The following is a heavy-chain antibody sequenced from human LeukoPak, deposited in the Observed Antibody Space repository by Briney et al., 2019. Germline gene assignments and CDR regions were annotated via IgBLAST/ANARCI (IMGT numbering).Heavy chain of an antibody. CDR1: GGTFSSYA. CDR2: IIPIFGTA. J-gene: IGHJ4*02. V-gene: IGHV1-69*13. D-gene: IGHD3-10*01. Sequence: SVKVSCKASGGTFSSYAIGWVRQAPGQGLEWMGGIIPIFGTANYAQKFQGRVTITADESTSTAYMELSSLRSEDTAVYYCASAGVWFGELSSFDYWGQGTLVTVSS. CDR3: ASAGVWFGELSSFDY.